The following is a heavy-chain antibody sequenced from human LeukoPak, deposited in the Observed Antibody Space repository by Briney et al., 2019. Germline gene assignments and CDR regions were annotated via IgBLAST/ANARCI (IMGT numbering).Heavy chain of an antibody. D-gene: IGHD3-9*01. V-gene: IGHV1-8*01. CDR3: ARSPSDILTGYYTVYFDY. CDR2: MNPNSGNT. CDR1: GYTFTSYD. Sequence: ASVKVSCKASGYTFTSYDINWVRQATGQGLEWRGWMNPNSGNTGYAQKFQGRVTMTRNTAISTAYMELSSLRAEDTAVYYRARSPSDILTGYYTVYFDYWGQGTLVTVSS. J-gene: IGHJ4*02.